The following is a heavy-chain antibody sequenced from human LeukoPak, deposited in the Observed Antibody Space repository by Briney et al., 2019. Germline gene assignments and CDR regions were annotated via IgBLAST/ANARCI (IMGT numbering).Heavy chain of an antibody. CDR2: INPNSGGT. CDR1: GYTFTGYY. CDR3: ARASYYDILTGYYED. J-gene: IGHJ4*02. V-gene: IGHV1-2*02. Sequence: ASVKVSCKASGYTFTGYYMHWVRQAPGQGLEWMGWINPNSGGTNYAQKFQGRVTMTRDTSISTAYMELSRLRSDDTAVYYCARASYYDILTGYYEDWGQGTLVTVSS. D-gene: IGHD3-9*01.